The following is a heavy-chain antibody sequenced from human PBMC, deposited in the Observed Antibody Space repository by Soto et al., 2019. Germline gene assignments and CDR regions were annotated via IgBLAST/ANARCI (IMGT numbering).Heavy chain of an antibody. CDR1: GFALSSYA. CDR3: ARDHIIRDYYYHGMDV. CDR2: ISHDGSDK. J-gene: IGHJ6*02. V-gene: IGHV3-30-3*01. Sequence: QVQLVESGGGVVQPGRSLRLSCAASGFALSSYAMHWVRQAPGKGLEWVAVISHDGSDKYYADSVKGRFTISRDNSKNTLYLQMNSLRAEDTAVYYCARDHIIRDYYYHGMDVWGQGTTVTVSS. D-gene: IGHD2-21*01.